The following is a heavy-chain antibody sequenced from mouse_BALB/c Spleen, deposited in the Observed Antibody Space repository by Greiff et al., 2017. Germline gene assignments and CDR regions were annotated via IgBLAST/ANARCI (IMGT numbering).Heavy chain of an antibody. Sequence: EVQVVESGGGLVQPGGSLRLSCATSGFTFTDYYMSWVRQPPGKALEWLGFIRNKANGYTTEYSASVKGRFTISRDNSQSILYLQMNTLRAEDSATYYCARGIYYQAMDYWGQGTSVTVSS. J-gene: IGHJ4*01. CDR3: ARGIYYQAMDY. CDR1: GFTFTDYY. V-gene: IGHV7-3*02. CDR2: IRNKANGYTT.